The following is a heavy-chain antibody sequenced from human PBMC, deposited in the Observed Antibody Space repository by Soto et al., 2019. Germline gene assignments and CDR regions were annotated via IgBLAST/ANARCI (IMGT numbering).Heavy chain of an antibody. Sequence: ASVKVSCKASGYTFTSYDINWVRQATGQGLEWMGWMNPNSGNTGYAQKFQGRVTMTRNTSISTAYMELSSLRSEDTAVYYCARSYYYDSSGYYRNYYYGMDVWGQGTTVTVSS. CDR2: MNPNSGNT. J-gene: IGHJ6*02. V-gene: IGHV1-8*01. CDR3: ARSYYYDSSGYYRNYYYGMDV. D-gene: IGHD3-22*01. CDR1: GYTFTSYD.